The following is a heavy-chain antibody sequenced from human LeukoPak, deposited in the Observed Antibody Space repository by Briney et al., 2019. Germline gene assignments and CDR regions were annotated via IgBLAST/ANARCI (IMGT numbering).Heavy chain of an antibody. CDR3: ARSEVVATISLDY. D-gene: IGHD5-12*01. CDR2: ISYDGSNK. J-gene: IGHJ4*02. V-gene: IGHV3-30*04. CDR1: GFTFSSYA. Sequence: GGSPRLSCAASGFTFSSYAMHWVRQAPGKGLEWVAVISYDGSNKYYADSVKGRFTISRDNSKNTLYLQMNSLRAEDTAVYYCARSEVVATISLDYWGQGTLVTVSS.